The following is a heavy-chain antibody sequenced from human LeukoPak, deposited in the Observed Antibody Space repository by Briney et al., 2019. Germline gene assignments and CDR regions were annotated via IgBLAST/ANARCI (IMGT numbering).Heavy chain of an antibody. CDR1: GYSISSGYY. D-gene: IGHD4-23*01. J-gene: IGHJ4*02. V-gene: IGHV4-38-2*02. CDR3: ARGYGGNSFDY. Sequence: ASETLSLTCTVSGYSISSGYYWGWIRQPPGKGLEWIGSIYHSGSTYYNPSLKSRVTISVDTSKNQFSLKLSSVTAADTAVYYCARGYGGNSFDYWGQGTLVTVSS. CDR2: IYHSGST.